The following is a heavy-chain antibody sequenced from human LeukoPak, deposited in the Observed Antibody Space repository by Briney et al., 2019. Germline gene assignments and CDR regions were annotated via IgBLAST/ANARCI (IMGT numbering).Heavy chain of an antibody. CDR1: GFTFSSYA. D-gene: IGHD4-17*01. CDR2: ISYEGSNK. V-gene: IGHV3-30-3*01. CDR3: ARGEDDYGDYFDY. Sequence: GRSLRLSGAASGFTFSSYAMHWVRQAPGKGLVWVAVISYEGSNKYYADSVKGRFTISRDNSKNTLYLQMNSLRAEDTAVYYCARGEDDYGDYFDYWGQGTLVTVSS. J-gene: IGHJ4*02.